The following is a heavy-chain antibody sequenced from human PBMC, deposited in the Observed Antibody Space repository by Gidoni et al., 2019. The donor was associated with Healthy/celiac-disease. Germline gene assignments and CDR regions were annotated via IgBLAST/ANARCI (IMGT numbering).Heavy chain of an antibody. CDR2: IWCDGSNK. Sequence: QVQLVESGGGVVQPGRSLRLSCAASGFTFSSYGMHCVRQAPGKGLEWVAFIWCDGSNKYYADSVKGRFTISRDNSKNTLYLQMNSLRAEDTAVYYCARESTIFERSFDYWGQGTLVTVSS. J-gene: IGHJ4*02. D-gene: IGHD3-3*01. CDR1: GFTFSSYG. CDR3: ARESTIFERSFDY. V-gene: IGHV3-33*01.